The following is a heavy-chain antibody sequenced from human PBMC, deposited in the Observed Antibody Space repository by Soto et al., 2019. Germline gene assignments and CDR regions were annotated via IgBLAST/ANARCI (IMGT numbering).Heavy chain of an antibody. D-gene: IGHD6-19*01. Sequence: EVQLLESGGGVVQPGGSLRLSCVASGFNFKKFAMAWVRQAAGEGLEWVSGISCCGGSASYADSVKGRFSIARDDSKNTVSLQLTRLRVEDTAQYYCAKADGQQWLIPHLDNWGQGTLVTVS. V-gene: IGHV3-23*01. CDR1: GFNFKKFA. J-gene: IGHJ4*02. CDR2: ISCCGGSA. CDR3: AKADGQQWLIPHLDN.